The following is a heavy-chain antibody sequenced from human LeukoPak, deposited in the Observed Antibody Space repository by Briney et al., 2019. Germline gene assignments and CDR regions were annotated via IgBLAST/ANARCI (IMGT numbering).Heavy chain of an antibody. J-gene: IGHJ6*03. D-gene: IGHD2-8*01. CDR3: ARIGNNVGYYYYYFMEV. CDR2: IYYSGSP. CDR1: GGPISSYH. Sequence: SETLSLTCTVYGGPISSYHWSWIRQPPGKGLEWIGSIYYSGSPYYNPSLKRRVTISVDPSKNQFSLKLSSVTAADTAVYYCARIGNNVGYYYYYFMEVWGKGTTVTVSS. V-gene: IGHV4-59*12.